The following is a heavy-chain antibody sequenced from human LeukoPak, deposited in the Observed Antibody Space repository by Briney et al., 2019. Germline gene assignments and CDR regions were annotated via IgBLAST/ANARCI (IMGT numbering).Heavy chain of an antibody. D-gene: IGHD6-13*01. J-gene: IGHJ6*02. CDR1: GYTFTGYY. CDR2: INPNSGGT. Sequence: ASVKVSCKASGYTFTGYYMHWVRQAPGQGLEWMGWINPNSGGTNYAQKFQGRVTMTRDTSISTAYMELRSLRSDDTAVYYCARDSEKSKQQLDGTPWSDYYYYGMDVWGQGTTVTVSS. CDR3: ARDSEKSKQQLDGTPWSDYYYYGMDV. V-gene: IGHV1-2*02.